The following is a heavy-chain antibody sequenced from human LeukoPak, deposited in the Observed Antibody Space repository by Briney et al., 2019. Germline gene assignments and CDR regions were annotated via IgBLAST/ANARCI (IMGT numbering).Heavy chain of an antibody. D-gene: IGHD1-7*01. V-gene: IGHV1-2*02. CDR3: ARASQRYNWNYVSWFAP. Sequence: ASVKVSCKASGYTFTCYYMHWVRQAPGQGLEWMGWINPNSGGTNYAQKFQGRVTMTRDTSISTAYMELSRLRSDDTAVYYCARASQRYNWNYVSWFAPWGQGTLVTVSS. CDR2: INPNSGGT. CDR1: GYTFTCYY. J-gene: IGHJ5*02.